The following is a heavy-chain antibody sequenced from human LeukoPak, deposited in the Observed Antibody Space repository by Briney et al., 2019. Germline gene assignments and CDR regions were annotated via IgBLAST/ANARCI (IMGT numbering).Heavy chain of an antibody. D-gene: IGHD6-19*01. V-gene: IGHV3-48*04. J-gene: IGHJ6*02. CDR2: ISSSSTII. CDR3: ATEGAAVAPYGMDV. Sequence: PGGSLRLSCSASRFTFSSYNMNWVRQAPGKGLEWVSYISSSSTIIYYADSVKGRFTISRDDAKNSLYLQMNSLRAEDTAVYYCATEGAAVAPYGMDVWGQGTTVTVSS. CDR1: RFTFSSYN.